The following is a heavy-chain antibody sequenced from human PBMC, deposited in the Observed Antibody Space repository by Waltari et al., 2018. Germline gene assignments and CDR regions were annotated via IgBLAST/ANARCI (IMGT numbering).Heavy chain of an antibody. CDR2: IKQDGSEK. Sequence: EVQLVESGGGLVQPGGSLRLSCAASGFTFSSYWMSWVRQAPGKGLEWVANIKQDGSEKYYVDAVKGRFTISRDNAKNSLYLQMNSLRAEDTAVYYCARSYDFWSGYYTDWGQGTLVTVSS. D-gene: IGHD3-3*01. CDR3: ARSYDFWSGYYTD. J-gene: IGHJ4*02. CDR1: GFTFSSYW. V-gene: IGHV3-7*01.